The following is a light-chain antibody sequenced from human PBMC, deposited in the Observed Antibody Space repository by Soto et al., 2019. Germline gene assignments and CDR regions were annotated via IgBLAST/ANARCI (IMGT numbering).Light chain of an antibody. CDR1: TSNIGRNT. J-gene: IGLJ3*02. CDR3: CSCVSGSPFDVL. CDR2: SNN. V-gene: IGLV1-44*01. Sequence: QSVLTQPPSASATPGQRVTISCSGSTSNIGRNTVNWYQQLPGTAPKLLIYSNNQRPSGVSDRFSGSKSGNTASLTISGLQAEDEADYYCCSCVSGSPFDVLFGGGTKLTVL.